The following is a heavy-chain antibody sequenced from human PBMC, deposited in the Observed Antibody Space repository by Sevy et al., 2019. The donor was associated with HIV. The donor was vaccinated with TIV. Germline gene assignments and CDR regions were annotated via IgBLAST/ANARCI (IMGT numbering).Heavy chain of an antibody. CDR2: ISAVGSST. J-gene: IGHJ4*02. D-gene: IGHD3-10*01. V-gene: IGHV3-23*01. CDR1: EVIFSTYA. Sequence: GGSLRLSCVVSEVIFSTYAMSWVRQAPGKGLEWVSSISAVGSSTYHADSVKGRFTISRDNAKNTVYLQMNSLRPEDTAVYYCATVPNYYGSAKYWRILDYYFEYWGQGTQVTVSS. CDR3: ATVPNYYGSAKYWRILDYYFEY.